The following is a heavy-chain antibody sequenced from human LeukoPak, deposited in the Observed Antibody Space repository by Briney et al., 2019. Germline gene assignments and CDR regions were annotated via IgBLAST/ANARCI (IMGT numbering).Heavy chain of an antibody. CDR2: TWYDGTNK. CDR1: EFTSSNYG. D-gene: IGHD2-2*01. V-gene: IGHV3-33*01. J-gene: IGHJ4*02. Sequence: PGGSLRLSCAASEFTSSNYGMHWVRQAPGKGLEWVASTWYDGTNKYYADSVKGRFTISRDNPKNTLYLQMNSLRAEDTAVYYCARAARGYCSSTSCFRFDYWGQGTLVTVSS. CDR3: ARAARGYCSSTSCFRFDY.